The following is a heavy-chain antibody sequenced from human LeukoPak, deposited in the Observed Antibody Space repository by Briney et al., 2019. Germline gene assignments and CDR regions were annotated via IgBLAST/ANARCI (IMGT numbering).Heavy chain of an antibody. V-gene: IGHV4-59*01. D-gene: IGHD2-15*01. CDR3: ARGGYCSGGSCHDAFDI. CDR2: IYYSGST. CDR1: GGSISNFY. J-gene: IGHJ3*02. Sequence: SETLSLTCTVSGGSISNFYWSWIRQPPGKGLEWIGYIYYSGSTNYNPSLKSRVTISVDTSKNQFSLKLSPVTAADTAVYYCARGGYCSGGSCHDAFDIWGQGTMVIVSS.